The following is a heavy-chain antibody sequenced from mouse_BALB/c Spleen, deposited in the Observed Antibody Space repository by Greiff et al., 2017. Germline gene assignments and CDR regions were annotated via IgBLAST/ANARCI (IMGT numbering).Heavy chain of an antibody. CDR3: ARGYDVRYFDY. V-gene: IGHV5-9-4*01. D-gene: IGHD2-12*01. Sequence: DVHLVESGGGLVKPGGSLKLSCAASGFTFSSYAMSWVRQSPEKRLEWVAEISSGGSYTYYPDTVTGRFTISRDNAKNTLYLEMSSLRSEDTAMYYCARGYDVRYFDYWGQGTTLTVSS. CDR2: ISSGGSYT. J-gene: IGHJ2*01. CDR1: GFTFSSYA.